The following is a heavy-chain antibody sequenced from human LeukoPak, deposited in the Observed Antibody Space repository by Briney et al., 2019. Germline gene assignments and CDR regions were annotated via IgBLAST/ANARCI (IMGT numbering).Heavy chain of an antibody. CDR3: APLAGIVVVPAAALYMDV. CDR2: ICYDGSNK. Sequence: PGGSLRLSCAASGFTFSSYGMHWVRQAPGKGLEWVALICYDGSNKYYSDSVKGRFTISRDNSKNTLYLQMNSLRAEDTAVYYCAPLAGIVVVPAAALYMDVWGQGTTVTVSS. J-gene: IGHJ6*02. V-gene: IGHV3-30*02. D-gene: IGHD2-2*01. CDR1: GFTFSSYG.